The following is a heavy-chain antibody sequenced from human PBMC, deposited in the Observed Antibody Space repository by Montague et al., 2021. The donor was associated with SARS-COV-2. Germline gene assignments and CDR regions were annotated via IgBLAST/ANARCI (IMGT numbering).Heavy chain of an antibody. Sequence: SETLSLTCTVSAGAIDNHYWSWIRQPPGKELERIGYIYFSGAASYNPSLKSRVTISVDTSRNQFSLQLTSVTAADTAVYYCARRPSGGWSFDSWGQGTQVSVSS. CDR1: AGAIDNHY. CDR3: ARRPSGGWSFDS. D-gene: IGHD2-15*01. V-gene: IGHV4-59*08. J-gene: IGHJ4*02. CDR2: IYFSGAA.